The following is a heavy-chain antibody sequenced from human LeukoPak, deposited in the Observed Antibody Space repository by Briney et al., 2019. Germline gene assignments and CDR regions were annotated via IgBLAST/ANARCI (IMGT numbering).Heavy chain of an antibody. V-gene: IGHV3-30*02. Sequence: GGSLRLSCAASGFTFSSYGMHWVRQAPGKGLEWVAFIRYDGSNKYYADSVKGRFTISRDNSKNTLYLQMNSLRAEDTAVYYCAKDPNAYSSNPYYFDYWGQGTLVTVSS. CDR1: GFTFSSYG. CDR3: AKDPNAYSSNPYYFDY. D-gene: IGHD6-13*01. CDR2: IRYDGSNK. J-gene: IGHJ4*02.